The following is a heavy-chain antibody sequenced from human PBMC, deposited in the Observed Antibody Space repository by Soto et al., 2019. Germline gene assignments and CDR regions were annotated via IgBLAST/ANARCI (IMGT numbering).Heavy chain of an antibody. J-gene: IGHJ5*02. CDR2: IYYSGST. CDR1: GGSISSGGYY. D-gene: IGHD5-12*01. V-gene: IGHV4-31*03. Sequence: QVQLQESGPGLVKPSQTLSLTCTVSGGSISSGGYYWSWIRQHPGKGLEWIGFIYYSGSTYYNPSLKSRVTXPXXXSXHQFSLKLSSVTAADTAVYYCAREEGGGYDHRWFDPWGQGTLVTVSS. CDR3: AREEGGGYDHRWFDP.